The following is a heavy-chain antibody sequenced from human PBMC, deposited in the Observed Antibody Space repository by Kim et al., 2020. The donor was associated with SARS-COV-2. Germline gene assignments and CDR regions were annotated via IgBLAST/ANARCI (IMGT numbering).Heavy chain of an antibody. CDR3: ARDGGS. Sequence: GGSLRLSCAASGFTFSSYGMNWVRQAPGKGSEWVANINEYGSKITYADSVRGRFTISRDNAESSLYLQMNSLRAEDTAMYYCARDGGSWRQGTTVTASS. J-gene: IGHJ5*02. CDR2: INEYGSKI. V-gene: IGHV3-7*01. D-gene: IGHD3-10*01. CDR1: GFTFSSYG.